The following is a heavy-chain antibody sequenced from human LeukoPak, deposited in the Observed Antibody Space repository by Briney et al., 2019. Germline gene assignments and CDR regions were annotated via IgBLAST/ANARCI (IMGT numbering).Heavy chain of an antibody. D-gene: IGHD3-3*01. CDR3: ARVYLERLTAGYFDH. J-gene: IGHJ4*02. V-gene: IGHV3-7*04. Sequence: PTGGSLRLSCAASGFTFSNYWMSWIRQAPGKGLEWVANIKEDGSEKHFVDSVKGRFTISRDNSKSTLYLQMNSLRDDDSAAYFCARVYLERLTAGYFDHWGQGTQVTVSP. CDR1: GFTFSNYW. CDR2: IKEDGSEK.